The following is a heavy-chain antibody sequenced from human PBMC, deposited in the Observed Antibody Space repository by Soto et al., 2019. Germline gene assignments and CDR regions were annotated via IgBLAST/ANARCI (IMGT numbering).Heavy chain of an antibody. V-gene: IGHV3-21*01. D-gene: IGHD3-10*01. CDR3: ARDHYLWLDYYGMDV. CDR2: ISSSSSYI. J-gene: IGHJ6*02. Sequence: GGSLRLSCAASGFTFSSYNMNWVRQAPGKGLGWVSSISSSSSYIYYADSVKGRFTISRDNARNSLYLQMNSLRAEDTAVYYCARDHYLWLDYYGMDVWGQGTTVTVSS. CDR1: GFTFSSYN.